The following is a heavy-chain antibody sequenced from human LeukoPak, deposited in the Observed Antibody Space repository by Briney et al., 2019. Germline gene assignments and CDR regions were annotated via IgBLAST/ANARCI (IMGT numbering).Heavy chain of an antibody. D-gene: IGHD3-22*01. CDR3: ARLHYDSSGYYYFDY. CDR1: GGSISSDY. V-gene: IGHV4-59*08. J-gene: IGHJ4*02. Sequence: SETLSLTCTVSGGSISSDYWSWIRQPPGKGLEWIGYIYYSGITNYTPSLKSRVTISVDTSKNQFSLKLSSVTAADTAVYYCARLHYDSSGYYYFDYWGQGTLVTVSS. CDR2: IYYSGIT.